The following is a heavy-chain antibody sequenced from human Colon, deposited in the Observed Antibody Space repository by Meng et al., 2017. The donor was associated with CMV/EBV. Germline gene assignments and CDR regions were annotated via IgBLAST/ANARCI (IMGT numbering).Heavy chain of an antibody. V-gene: IGHV3-7*01. Sequence: GESLKISCAASGFTFGNFWMNWVRQAPGRGLEWVANIKPDGSAEYYVDSVKGRFTISRDNPKNSLYLQMNSLRAEDTAVYYCARDPFIKAFDIWGQGTMVTVSS. J-gene: IGHJ3*02. CDR1: GFTFGNFW. CDR3: ARDPFIKAFDI. CDR2: IKPDGSAE.